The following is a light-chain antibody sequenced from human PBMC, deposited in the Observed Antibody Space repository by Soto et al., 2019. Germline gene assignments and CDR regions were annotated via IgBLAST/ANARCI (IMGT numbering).Light chain of an antibody. CDR1: RSDVGGYNY. CDR2: EVF. Sequence: QSVLTQPPSASGSPGQSVTISCTGTRSDVGGYNYVSWYQQHPGKAPKLIIYEVFKRPSGVPDRFSGYKSGNTASLTVSGLQADDEADYYCSSYAGSDIYVFGTGTKVTV. CDR3: SSYAGSDIYV. V-gene: IGLV2-8*01. J-gene: IGLJ1*01.